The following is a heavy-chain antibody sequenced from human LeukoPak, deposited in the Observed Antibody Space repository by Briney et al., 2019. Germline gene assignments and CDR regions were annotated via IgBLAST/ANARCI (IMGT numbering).Heavy chain of an antibody. D-gene: IGHD4-17*01. Sequence: PGGSLRLSCAASGFTFSRNGMHWVRQAPGKGLEWVAVISYDGTNKYYADSVKGRFTISRDNSKNTLYLQMNSLRAEDTAVYYWAKGEGYGDYHFSYWGQGTLVTVSS. V-gene: IGHV3-30*18. CDR2: ISYDGTNK. CDR1: GFTFSRNG. J-gene: IGHJ4*02. CDR3: AKGEGYGDYHFSY.